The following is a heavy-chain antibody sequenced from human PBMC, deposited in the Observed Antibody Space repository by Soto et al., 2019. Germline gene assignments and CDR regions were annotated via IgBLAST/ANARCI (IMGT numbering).Heavy chain of an antibody. J-gene: IGHJ6*02. CDR3: ASRTYAMDV. Sequence: QVQLQESGPGLVKPSGTLSLTCAVSGGSISSSNWWSWVRQPPGKGLEWIGEIFRNGNTYSNPSLTGRVTMSVDKSNNQFSLNLNSVTAADTAVYYCASRTYAMDVWGQGTTVTVSS. V-gene: IGHV4-4*02. CDR1: GGSISSSNW. CDR2: IFRNGNT.